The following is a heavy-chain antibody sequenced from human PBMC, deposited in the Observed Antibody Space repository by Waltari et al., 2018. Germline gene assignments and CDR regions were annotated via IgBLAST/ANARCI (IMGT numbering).Heavy chain of an antibody. Sequence: QVQLVQSGAEVKKPGASVKVSCKASGYTFTSYDLNWVRQATGPGLEWMGWMNPNSGNTGDAQKFQGRVTMTRNTSISTAYMELSSLRSEDTAVYYCARGKRAYDSSGYHRFNWFDPWGQGTLVTVSS. CDR2: MNPNSGNT. V-gene: IGHV1-8*01. D-gene: IGHD3-22*01. CDR3: ARGKRAYDSSGYHRFNWFDP. J-gene: IGHJ5*02. CDR1: GYTFTSYD.